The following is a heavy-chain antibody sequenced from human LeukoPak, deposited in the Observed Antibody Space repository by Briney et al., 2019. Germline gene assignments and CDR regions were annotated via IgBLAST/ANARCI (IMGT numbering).Heavy chain of an antibody. CDR3: ARDSGTTGEVKFDP. CDR1: GGSISSYY. J-gene: IGHJ5*02. V-gene: IGHV4-4*07. Sequence: SETLSLTCAVSGGSISSYYWSWIRQPAGTALEWIGRIYTSGTITYNPSLKSRVTMSVDTSKNQFSLKLSSVTAADTAVYYCARDSGTTGEVKFDPWGQGTLVTVSS. D-gene: IGHD3-10*01. CDR2: IYTSGTI.